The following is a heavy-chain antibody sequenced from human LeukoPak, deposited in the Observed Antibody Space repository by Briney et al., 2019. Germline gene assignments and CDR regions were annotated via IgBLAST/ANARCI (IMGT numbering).Heavy chain of an antibody. J-gene: IGHJ6*03. CDR2: ISHSSGYK. CDR3: ARATLDYDFWSGRFFYMDV. CDR1: GFTFDSYA. D-gene: IGHD3-3*01. Sequence: GGSLRLSCAASGFTFDSYAMTWVRQAPGKGLEWVSSISHSSGYKFYADSVKGRFTISRDNAKISLYLQMDSLRAEDTAVYFCARATLDYDFWSGRFFYMDVWGKGTTVTVSS. V-gene: IGHV3-21*01.